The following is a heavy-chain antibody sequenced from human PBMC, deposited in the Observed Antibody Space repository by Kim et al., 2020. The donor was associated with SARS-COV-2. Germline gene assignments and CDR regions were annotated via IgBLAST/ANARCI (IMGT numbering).Heavy chain of an antibody. CDR3: ARESGNATYFDY. J-gene: IGHJ4*02. Sequence: SYEQKFQGRVTMTRDTSTSTVYMGLSSLRSEDTAVYYCARESGNATYFDYWGQGTLFTVSS. D-gene: IGHD2-15*01. V-gene: IGHV1-46*01.